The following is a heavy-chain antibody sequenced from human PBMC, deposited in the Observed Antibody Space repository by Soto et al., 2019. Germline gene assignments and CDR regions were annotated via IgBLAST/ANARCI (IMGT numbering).Heavy chain of an antibody. CDR3: ARLPTRSFQPHSYYYYGMDV. CDR2: ISSSGSTI. V-gene: IGHV3-11*01. Sequence: PGGSLRLSCAASGFTFSDYYMSWIRQAPGKGLEWVSYISSSGSTIYYADSVKGRFTISRDNAKNSLYLQMNSLRAEDTAVYYCARLPTRSFQPHSYYYYGMDVWGQGTTVTVSS. J-gene: IGHJ6*02. CDR1: GFTFSDYY. D-gene: IGHD1-26*01.